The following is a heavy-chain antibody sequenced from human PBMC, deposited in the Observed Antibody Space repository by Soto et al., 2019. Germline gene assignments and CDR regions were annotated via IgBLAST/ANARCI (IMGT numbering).Heavy chain of an antibody. CDR3: ARKILVSTTRPEYWYVDL. V-gene: IGHV3-23*01. CDR1: GFTFFNYA. J-gene: IGHJ2*01. Sequence: EVQLLESGGGLVQPGGSLRLSCAGSGFTFFNYAMNWVRQAPGKGLEWVSSISGGGDATFFPDSVRGRFTFSRDNSKNTVTLQMNSLGVEDTAVYYCARKILVSTTRPEYWYVDLWGRGTLVTVSS. CDR2: ISGGGDAT. D-gene: IGHD2-21*01.